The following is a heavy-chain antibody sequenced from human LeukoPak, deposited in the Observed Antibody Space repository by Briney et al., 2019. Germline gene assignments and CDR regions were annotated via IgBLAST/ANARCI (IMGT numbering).Heavy chain of an antibody. Sequence: KPSETLSLTCAVSGYSISSGYYWGWIRQPPGKGLEWIGRIYHSGSTYYNPSLKSRVTISVDTSKNQFSLKLSSVTAADTAVYYCARDGRYFDWLIVGYDIWGQGTMVTVSS. CDR1: GYSISSGYY. CDR3: ARDGRYFDWLIVGYDI. V-gene: IGHV4-38-2*02. J-gene: IGHJ3*02. CDR2: IYHSGST. D-gene: IGHD3-9*01.